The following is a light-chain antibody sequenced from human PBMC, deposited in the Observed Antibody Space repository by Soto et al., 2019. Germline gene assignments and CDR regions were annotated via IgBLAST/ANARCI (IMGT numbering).Light chain of an antibody. Sequence: EVVMTQSPGTLSVSPGERATLSCRASQSVTSNLAWYQQKPGRAPRLLIYGASTRATGVPARCSGSGSGTEFTLTISSLQSEDFAVDYCQQYNNWSPWTFGKGTKVEIK. CDR2: GAS. J-gene: IGKJ1*01. V-gene: IGKV3-15*01. CDR3: QQYNNWSPWT. CDR1: QSVTSN.